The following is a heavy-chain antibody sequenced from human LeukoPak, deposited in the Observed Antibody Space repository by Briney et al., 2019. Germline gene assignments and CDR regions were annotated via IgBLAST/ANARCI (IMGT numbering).Heavy chain of an antibody. CDR1: GFTFSSYS. D-gene: IGHD3-3*01. Sequence: GGSLRLSCAASGFTFSSYSMNWVRQAPGKGLEWVSSISSSSSYIYYADSVKGRFTISRDNAKNSLYLQMNSLRAEDTAVYYCARGYDFWSGPHAFDIWGQGTMVTVSS. V-gene: IGHV3-21*01. CDR2: ISSSSSYI. CDR3: ARGYDFWSGPHAFDI. J-gene: IGHJ3*02.